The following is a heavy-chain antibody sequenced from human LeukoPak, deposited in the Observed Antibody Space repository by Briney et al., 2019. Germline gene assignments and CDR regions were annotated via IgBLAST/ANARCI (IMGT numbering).Heavy chain of an antibody. CDR3: ATYRQVLLPFES. CDR2: IFPSGGEI. D-gene: IGHD2-8*02. V-gene: IGHV3-23*01. Sequence: LPGGSLRLSCAASGFTFSTFAMIWVRQPPGKGPEWVSSIFPSGGEIHYADSVRGRFTISRDNSKSTLSLQMNSLRAEDTAIYYCATYRQVLLPFESWGQGTLVTVSS. CDR1: GFTFSTFA. J-gene: IGHJ4*02.